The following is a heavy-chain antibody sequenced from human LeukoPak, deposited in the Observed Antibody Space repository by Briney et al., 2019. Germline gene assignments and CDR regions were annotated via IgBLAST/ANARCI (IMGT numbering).Heavy chain of an antibody. J-gene: IGHJ4*02. V-gene: IGHV4-4*07. CDR3: ASGADYYDSSGYFDY. D-gene: IGHD3-22*01. CDR2: IYTSGST. CDR1: GGSISSYY. Sequence: TSETLSLTCTVSGGSISSYYWSWIRQPAGKGLEWIGRIYTSGSTNYNPSLKSRVTMSVDTSKNQFSLKLSSVTAADTAVYYCASGADYYDSSGYFDYWGQGTLVTVSS.